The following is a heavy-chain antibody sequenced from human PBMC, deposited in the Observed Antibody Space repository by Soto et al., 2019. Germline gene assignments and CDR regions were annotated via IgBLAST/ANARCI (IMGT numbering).Heavy chain of an antibody. CDR2: IYHSGST. D-gene: IGHD5-18*01. CDR1: GGSISSGGYS. J-gene: IGHJ5*02. CDR3: ARFGDSYGYRNWFDP. Sequence: SETLSLTCAVSGGSISSGGYSWSWIRQPPGKGLEWIGYIYHSGSTYYNPSLKSRVTISVDTSKNQFSLKLSSVTAADTAVYYCARFGDSYGYRNWFDPWGQGYLVTVSS. V-gene: IGHV4-30-2*01.